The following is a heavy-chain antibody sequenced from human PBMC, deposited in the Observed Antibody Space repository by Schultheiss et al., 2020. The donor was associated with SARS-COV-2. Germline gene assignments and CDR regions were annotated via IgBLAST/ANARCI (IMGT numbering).Heavy chain of an antibody. V-gene: IGHV3-11*04. CDR1: GGSISSSS. Sequence: LSLTCTVSGGSISSSSYYWGWIRQPPGKGLEWVSYISSSSSTIYYADSVKGRFTISRDNAKNSLYLQMNSLRAEDTAVYYCARKWEQDAFDIWGQGTMVTVSS. CDR3: ARKWEQDAFDI. D-gene: IGHD1-26*01. J-gene: IGHJ3*02. CDR2: ISSSSSTI.